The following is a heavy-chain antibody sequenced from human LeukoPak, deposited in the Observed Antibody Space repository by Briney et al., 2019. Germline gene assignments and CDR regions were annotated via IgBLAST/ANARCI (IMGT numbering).Heavy chain of an antibody. CDR2: MNPNSGNT. Sequence: ASVKVSCKASGYTFTSYDINWVRQATGQGLEWMGWMNPNSGNTGYAQKFQGRVTMTRNTSISTAYMELSSLRSEDTAVYYCARGQGYSSSSLHYYHYMDVWGKGTTVTVSS. V-gene: IGHV1-8*01. CDR3: ARGQGYSSSSLHYYHYMDV. CDR1: GYTFTSYD. J-gene: IGHJ6*03. D-gene: IGHD6-6*01.